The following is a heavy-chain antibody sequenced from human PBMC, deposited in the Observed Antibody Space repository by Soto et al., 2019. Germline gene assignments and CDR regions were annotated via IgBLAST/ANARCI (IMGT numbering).Heavy chain of an antibody. Sequence: RSLTWTFSGASVCSSSYYWGWIRQPPGKGLEWIGSIYYSGSTYYNPCLKSRVTISVATYKNQLSLKLSSVTAADKAVYYCGRRMGYYYYGMDVWGQGTSVTVSS. D-gene: IGHD2-8*01. V-gene: IGHV4-39*01. CDR1: GASVCSSSYY. CDR3: GRRMGYYYYGMDV. J-gene: IGHJ6*02. CDR2: IYYSGST.